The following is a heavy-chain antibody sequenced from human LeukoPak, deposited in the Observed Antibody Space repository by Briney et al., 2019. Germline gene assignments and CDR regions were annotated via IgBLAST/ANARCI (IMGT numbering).Heavy chain of an antibody. CDR2: IDPNSGGT. CDR1: GYTFTGYY. Sequence: ASVKVSCKASGYTFTGYYMHWVRQAPGQGLEWMGWIDPNSGGTNYAQKFQGWVTMTRDTSISTAYMELSRLRSDDTAVYYCARDDPTGYYYYGMDVWGQGTTVTVSS. J-gene: IGHJ6*02. V-gene: IGHV1-2*04. CDR3: ARDDPTGYYYYGMDV.